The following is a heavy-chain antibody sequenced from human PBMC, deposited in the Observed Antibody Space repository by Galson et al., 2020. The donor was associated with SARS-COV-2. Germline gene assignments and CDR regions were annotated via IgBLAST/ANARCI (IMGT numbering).Heavy chain of an antibody. CDR3: ARACYDILTGYHNWFDP. Sequence: SETLSLTCTVSGGSISSGDYYWSWIRQPPGKGLEWIGYIYYSGSTYYNPSLKSRVTISVDTSKNQFSLKLSSVTAADTAVYYCARACYDILTGYHNWFDPWGQGTLVTVSS. CDR1: GGSISSGDYY. J-gene: IGHJ5*02. V-gene: IGHV4-30-4*08. D-gene: IGHD3-9*01. CDR2: IYYSGST.